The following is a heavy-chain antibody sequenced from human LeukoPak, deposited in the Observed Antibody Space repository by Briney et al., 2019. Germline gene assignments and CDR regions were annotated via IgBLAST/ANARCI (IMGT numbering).Heavy chain of an antibody. D-gene: IGHD1-26*01. Sequence: PGGSLRLSCAASGFTFSSYGMSWVRQAPGKGLEWVSAISGSGGSTYYADSVKGRFTISRDNSKNTLYLQMNSLRAADTAEYYCARSRIVGALQYSYFYFGMDVWGQGTTVTVSS. CDR3: ARSRIVGALQYSYFYFGMDV. CDR2: ISGSGGST. V-gene: IGHV3-23*01. CDR1: GFTFSSYG. J-gene: IGHJ6*02.